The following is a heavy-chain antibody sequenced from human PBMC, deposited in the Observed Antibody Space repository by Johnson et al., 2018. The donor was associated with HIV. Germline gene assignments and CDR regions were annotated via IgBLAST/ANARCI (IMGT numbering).Heavy chain of an antibody. CDR1: GFTFSSYA. CDR3: AKDPPYSSSSPGAFDI. V-gene: IGHV3-23*04. Sequence: VQLVESGGGLVQPGGSLRLSCAASGFTFSSYAMSWVRQAPGKGLEWVSAISGSGGSTYYADSVKGRFTISRDNSKNTLYLQMNSLGAEDTAVDYRAKDPPYSSSSPGAFDIWGQGTMVTVSS. CDR2: ISGSGGST. D-gene: IGHD6-6*01. J-gene: IGHJ3*02.